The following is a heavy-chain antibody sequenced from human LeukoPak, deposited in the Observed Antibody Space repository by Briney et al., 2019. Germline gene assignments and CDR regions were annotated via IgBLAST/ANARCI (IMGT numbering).Heavy chain of an antibody. Sequence: SETLSLTCTVSGGSISSYYWSWIRQPPGKGLEWIGYIYYSGGTNYNPSLKSRLTISVDTSKNQFSLKLSSVTAADTAVYYCARGAPIILETGYDYWGQGTLVTVSS. D-gene: IGHD3-9*01. CDR1: GGSISSYY. CDR2: IYYSGGT. CDR3: ARGAPIILETGYDY. V-gene: IGHV4-59*01. J-gene: IGHJ4*02.